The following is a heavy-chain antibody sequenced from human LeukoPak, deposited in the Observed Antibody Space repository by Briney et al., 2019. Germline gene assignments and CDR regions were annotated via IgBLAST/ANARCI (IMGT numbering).Heavy chain of an antibody. CDR3: ARARYCSSTSCYRDGMDV. J-gene: IGHJ6*02. Sequence: GGSLRLSCAASGFTFSDYYMTWIRQAPGKGLEWVSYISTSGSTIYYADSVKGRFTISRDNAKNSLYLQMNSLRAEDTAVYYCARARYCSSTSCYRDGMDVWGQGTTVTVSS. V-gene: IGHV3-11*04. D-gene: IGHD2-2*02. CDR2: ISTSGSTI. CDR1: GFTFSDYY.